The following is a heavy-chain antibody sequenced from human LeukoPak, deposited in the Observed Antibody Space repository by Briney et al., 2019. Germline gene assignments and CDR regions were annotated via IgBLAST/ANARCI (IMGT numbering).Heavy chain of an antibody. J-gene: IGHJ4*02. CDR2: IYPGDSDT. CDR3: ARTRADSGSYFLSYYFDY. V-gene: IGHV5-51*01. Sequence: PGESLKISCKGSGYSFTSYWIGWVRQMPGKGLEWMGIIYPGDSDTRYSPSFQGQVTISADKSISTAYLQWSSLKASDTAMYYCARTRADSGSYFLSYYFDYWGQGTLVTVSS. CDR1: GYSFTSYW. D-gene: IGHD3-10*01.